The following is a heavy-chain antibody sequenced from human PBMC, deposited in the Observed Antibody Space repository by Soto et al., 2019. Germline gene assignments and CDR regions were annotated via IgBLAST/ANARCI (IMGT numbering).Heavy chain of an antibody. CDR1: GGSISSYY. J-gene: IGHJ6*02. Sequence: SETLSLTCTVSGGSISSYYWSWIRQPAGKGLEWIGRIYTSGSTNYNPSLKSRVTMSVDTSKNQFSLKLSSVTAAVTAVYYCASTGNYGDYGMDVWGQGTTVTVSS. CDR3: ASTGNYGDYGMDV. CDR2: IYTSGST. D-gene: IGHD4-17*01. V-gene: IGHV4-4*07.